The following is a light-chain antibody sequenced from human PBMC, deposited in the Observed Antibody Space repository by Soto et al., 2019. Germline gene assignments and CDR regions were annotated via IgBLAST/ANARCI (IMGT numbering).Light chain of an antibody. CDR2: DAS. Sequence: ETVLTQSPATLSLSPGDRATLSCGASQNINDNYLAWYQQKPGLAPRLLIYDASTRATGIPDRFSGSGSGTDFTLTISTLEPEDFAMYYCQQYSNLPPNTFGQGTKLEIK. CDR3: QQYSNLPPNT. CDR1: QNINDNY. J-gene: IGKJ2*01. V-gene: IGKV3D-20*01.